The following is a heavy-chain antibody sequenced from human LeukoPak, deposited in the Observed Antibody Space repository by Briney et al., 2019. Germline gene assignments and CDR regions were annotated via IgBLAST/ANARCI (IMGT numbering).Heavy chain of an antibody. CDR2: ISGSGGST. CDR1: GFTFSSYA. Sequence: GGSLRLSCAASGFTFSSYAMSWVRQAPGKGLEWVSAISGSGGSTYYADSVKGRFTTSRDNSKNTLYLQMNSLRAEDTAVYYCASIAAAGTHGMDVWGQGTTVTVSS. CDR3: ASIAAAGTHGMDV. V-gene: IGHV3-23*01. J-gene: IGHJ6*02. D-gene: IGHD6-13*01.